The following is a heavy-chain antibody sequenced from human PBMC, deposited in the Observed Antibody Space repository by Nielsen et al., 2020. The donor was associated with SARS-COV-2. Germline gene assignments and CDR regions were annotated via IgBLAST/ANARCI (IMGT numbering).Heavy chain of an antibody. CDR3: ARGYYDFWSGLSPRNQGYYFDY. D-gene: IGHD3-3*01. CDR2: INSDGSST. V-gene: IGHV3-74*01. CDR1: GFTFSSYW. Sequence: GGSLRLSCAASGFTFSSYWMHWVRQAPGKGLVWVSRINSDGSSTSYADSVKGRFTISRDNSKNTLYLQMNSLRAEDTAVYYCARGYYDFWSGLSPRNQGYYFDYWGQGTLVTVSS. J-gene: IGHJ4*02.